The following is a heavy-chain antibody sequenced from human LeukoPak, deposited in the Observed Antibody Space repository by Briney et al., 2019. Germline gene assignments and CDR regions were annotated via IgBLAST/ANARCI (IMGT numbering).Heavy chain of an antibody. Sequence: PGGSLRLSCAASGFTFSTYWMTWVRQAPGKGLEWVASIIYDGSQKYYVDSVKGRFTVSRDNAKNSLYLQMNSLRAEDTAVYYCARYFNSNGYSSVRGDYWGQGTLVTVSS. CDR3: ARYFNSNGYSSVRGDY. CDR1: GFTFSTYW. J-gene: IGHJ4*02. CDR2: IIYDGSQK. D-gene: IGHD3-22*01. V-gene: IGHV3-7*01.